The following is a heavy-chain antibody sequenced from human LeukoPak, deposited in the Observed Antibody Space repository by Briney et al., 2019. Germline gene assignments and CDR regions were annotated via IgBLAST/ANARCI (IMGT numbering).Heavy chain of an antibody. V-gene: IGHV3-30*03. Sequence: GGSLRLSFVGSGFSLSDYGIHWVRQAPGKGLEWVAVVSYDGGHKYYADSVKGRFTISRDTSSDTVSLQMNSLRVEDTALYYCARDRINMMVMGHDSGLDCWGQGTLVTVSS. CDR1: GFSLSDYG. CDR3: ARDRINMMVMGHDSGLDC. D-gene: IGHD3-22*01. J-gene: IGHJ4*02. CDR2: VSYDGGHK.